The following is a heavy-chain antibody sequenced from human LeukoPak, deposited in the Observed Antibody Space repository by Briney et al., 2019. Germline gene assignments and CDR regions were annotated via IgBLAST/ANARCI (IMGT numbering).Heavy chain of an antibody. CDR1: GFTFSSYA. D-gene: IGHD6-19*01. V-gene: IGHV3-23*01. J-gene: IGHJ3*02. Sequence: GGSLRLSCAASGFTFSSYAMSWVRRAPGKGLEWVSGISGSGGSTYYADSVKGRFTISRDNSKNTLYLQMNSLRAEDTAVYYCAKFVAGGWSYAFDIWGQGTMVTVSP. CDR3: AKFVAGGWSYAFDI. CDR2: ISGSGGST.